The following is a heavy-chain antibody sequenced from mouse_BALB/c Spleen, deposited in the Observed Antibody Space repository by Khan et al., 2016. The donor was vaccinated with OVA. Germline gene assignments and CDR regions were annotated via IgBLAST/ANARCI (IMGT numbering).Heavy chain of an antibody. J-gene: IGHJ2*01. CDR1: GYTIKAIY. CDR3: RISTINA. CDR2: TDPANGNT. Sequence: VQLNESGAELVKPAASLKLSCTASGYTIKAIYIHWVKQRPEKSLERIRSTDPANGNTKYDPKFQGQATITADTSSNTAYLQLSSLTSEDTAVYYCRISTINAWGQGNTLTGS. V-gene: IGHV14-3*02.